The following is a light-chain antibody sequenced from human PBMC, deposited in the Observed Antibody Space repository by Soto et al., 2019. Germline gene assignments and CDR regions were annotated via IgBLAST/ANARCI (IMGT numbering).Light chain of an antibody. J-gene: IGKJ1*01. CDR1: QGISKW. Sequence: DLQLTQSPSTLSASVGDRVTITCRASQGISKWLAWYQQKPGKAPNLLIYEASSLESGVPSRFSGSGSGTEFTLTISSLQHDDFSTYYCQHYNSYPWTFGQGTRVEFK. CDR2: EAS. V-gene: IGKV1-5*03. CDR3: QHYNSYPWT.